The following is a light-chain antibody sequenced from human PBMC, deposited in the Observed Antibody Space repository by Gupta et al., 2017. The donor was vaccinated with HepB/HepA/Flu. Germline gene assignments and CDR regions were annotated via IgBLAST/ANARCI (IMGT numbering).Light chain of an antibody. CDR2: WAS. Sequence: DIVMTQSPDSLAVSLGERATIDCKSSQNLLYSSNNKNYLAWYQQKPGQPPRLLIYWASTRESGVPDRFSGRGSGTDFTLTISSLQAEDVAVYYCQQDDSSLWTFGRGTKVEIK. J-gene: IGKJ1*01. V-gene: IGKV4-1*01. CDR3: QQDDSSLWT. CDR1: QNLLYSSNNKNY.